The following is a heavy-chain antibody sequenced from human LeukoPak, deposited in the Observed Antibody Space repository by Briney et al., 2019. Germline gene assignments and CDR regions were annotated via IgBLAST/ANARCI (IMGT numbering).Heavy chain of an antibody. CDR1: GFTFSGSA. CDR3: AKGLAARLDY. V-gene: IGHV3-73*01. J-gene: IGHJ4*02. Sequence: SGGSLRLSCAASGFTFSGSAMHWVRQASGKGLEWVGRIRNKANSYATGYAASVKGRFTISRDNSKNTLYLQMNSLRAEDTAVYYCAKGLAARLDYWGQGTLVTVSS. D-gene: IGHD6-6*01. CDR2: IRNKANSYAT.